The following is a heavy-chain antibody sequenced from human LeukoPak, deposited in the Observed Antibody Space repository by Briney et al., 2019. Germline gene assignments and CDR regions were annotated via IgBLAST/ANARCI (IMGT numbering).Heavy chain of an antibody. CDR2: IYYSGST. J-gene: IGHJ4*02. Sequence: SETLSLTCTVSGGSISSYYWSWIRQPPGKGLEWIGYIYYSGSTNYNPSLKSRVTISVDTSKNQFSLKLSSVTAADTAVYYCARAPWSGYWMDYWGQGTLVTVSS. CDR3: ARAPWSGYWMDY. V-gene: IGHV4-59*01. CDR1: GGSISSYY. D-gene: IGHD3-3*01.